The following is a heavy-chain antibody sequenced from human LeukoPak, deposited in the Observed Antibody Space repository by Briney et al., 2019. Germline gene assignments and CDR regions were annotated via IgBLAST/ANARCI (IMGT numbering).Heavy chain of an antibody. J-gene: IGHJ4*02. CDR1: GGTFSSYA. Sequence: GASVKVSCKASGGTFSSYAISWVRQAPGQGLEWMGRIIPIFGTANYAQKFQGRVTITTDESTRTAYMELSRLRSEDRDVYYCARDQKELAVAGVFDYWGQGTLVTVSS. V-gene: IGHV1-69*05. CDR3: ARDQKELAVAGVFDY. D-gene: IGHD6-19*01. CDR2: IIPIFGTA.